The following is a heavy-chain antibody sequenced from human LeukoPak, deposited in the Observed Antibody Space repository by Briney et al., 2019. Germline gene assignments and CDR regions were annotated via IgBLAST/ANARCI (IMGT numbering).Heavy chain of an antibody. CDR2: INHSGST. Sequence: TSETLSLTCAVYGGSFSGYYWSWIRQPPGKGLEWIGEINHSGSTNYNPSLKSRVTISVDTSKNQFSLKLSSVTAADTAVYYCARGSERNHDYIWGSYRHRIEFDYWGQGTLVTVSS. CDR1: GGSFSGYY. V-gene: IGHV4-34*01. D-gene: IGHD3-16*02. J-gene: IGHJ4*02. CDR3: ARGSERNHDYIWGSYRHRIEFDY.